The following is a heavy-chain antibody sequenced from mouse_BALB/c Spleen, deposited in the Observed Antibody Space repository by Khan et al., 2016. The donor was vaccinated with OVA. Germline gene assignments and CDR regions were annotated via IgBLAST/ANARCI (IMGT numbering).Heavy chain of an antibody. CDR3: ARVGYSGTMDY. V-gene: IGHV9-3-1*01. CDR1: GYTFTTYG. J-gene: IGHJ4*01. Sequence: QIQLVQSGPELKKPGVTVKISCKASGYTFTTYGMNWVKQAPGKGLKWMGWINTYTGEPTYVDDFKGRFAFSLETSSSTAYLQINNLKNEDTATYFCARVGYSGTMDYWGQGTSVTVSS. D-gene: IGHD2-14*01. CDR2: INTYTGEP.